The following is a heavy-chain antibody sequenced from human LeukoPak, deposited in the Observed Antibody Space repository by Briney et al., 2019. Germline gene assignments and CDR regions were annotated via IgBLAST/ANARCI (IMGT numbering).Heavy chain of an antibody. Sequence: ASVKVSCKASGYTFTNYDINWVRQATGQGLEWMGWMNPKNGKTGYAQMFQGRVSMTRDTSTSTIYMELSSLRSEDTAVYYCARVRGGTPYWGQGTLVTVSS. CDR3: ARVRGGTPY. J-gene: IGHJ4*02. D-gene: IGHD4-23*01. V-gene: IGHV1-8*01. CDR1: GYTFTNYD. CDR2: MNPKNGKT.